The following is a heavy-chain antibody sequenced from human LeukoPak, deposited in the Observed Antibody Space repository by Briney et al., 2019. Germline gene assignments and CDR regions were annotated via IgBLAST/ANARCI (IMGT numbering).Heavy chain of an antibody. J-gene: IGHJ5*02. CDR3: ARDSGTTGEVKFDP. CDR2: ISGSGTI. D-gene: IGHD3-10*01. CDR1: GGSINSY. V-gene: IGHV4-4*07. Sequence: PSETLSLTCTVSGGSINSYWSWIRQPAGKGLEWIGRISGSGTITYNPALQSRLSISIDTSKNQFSLKLMSVTAANPAVYYCARDSGTTGEVKFDPWGQGTLVTVSS.